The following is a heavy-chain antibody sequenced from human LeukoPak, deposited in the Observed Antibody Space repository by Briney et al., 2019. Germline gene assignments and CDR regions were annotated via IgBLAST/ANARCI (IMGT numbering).Heavy chain of an antibody. CDR2: ISGSDGST. J-gene: IGHJ4*02. Sequence: PGGSLRLSCAASGSTFSSSAMSWVRLAPGKGLEWVSGISGSDGSTYYADSVKGRFTISRDNSKNTLFLQMNSLRAEDTAVYYCAKDSAKKYDDYWGQGTLVTVSS. V-gene: IGHV3-23*01. D-gene: IGHD2/OR15-2a*01. CDR1: GSTFSSSA. CDR3: AKDSAKKYDDY.